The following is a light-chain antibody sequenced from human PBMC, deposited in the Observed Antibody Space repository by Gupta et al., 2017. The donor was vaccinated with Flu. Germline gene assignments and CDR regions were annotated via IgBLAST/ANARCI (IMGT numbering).Light chain of an antibody. Sequence: DIQLTQSPSFLSASVGDRVTITCRASQVISSYVAWYQQKPGKAPRLLIYAASTWQSGVPSRFSGSGSGTEFTLTISSRQPEDFATYYCQQLKSYPPITFGQGTRLEIK. CDR3: QQLKSYPPIT. CDR1: QVISSY. CDR2: AAS. J-gene: IGKJ5*01. V-gene: IGKV1-9*01.